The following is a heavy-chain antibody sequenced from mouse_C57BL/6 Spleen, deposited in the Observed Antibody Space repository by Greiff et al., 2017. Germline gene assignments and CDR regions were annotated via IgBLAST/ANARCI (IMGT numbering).Heavy chain of an antibody. CDR2: INPNYGTT. CDR1: GYSFTDYN. CDR3: ARSYGSRVSFDY. Sequence: HVKQSGPELVKPGASVKISCKASGYSFTDYNMNWVKQSNGKSLEWIGVINPNYGTTSYNQKFKGKATLTVDQSSSTAYMQLNSLTSEDSAVYYCARSYGSRVSFDYWGQGTTLTVSS. V-gene: IGHV1-39*01. D-gene: IGHD1-1*01. J-gene: IGHJ2*01.